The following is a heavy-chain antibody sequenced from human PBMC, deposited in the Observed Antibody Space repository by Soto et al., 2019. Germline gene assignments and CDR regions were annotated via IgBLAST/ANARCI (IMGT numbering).Heavy chain of an antibody. V-gene: IGHV3-23*01. CDR1: GFTFSSYA. Sequence: GGSLRLSCAASGFTFSSYAMSWVRQAPGKGLEWVSAISGRGDNTYYADSVKGRFTISRDNSKNTLYLQMSSLRAVDTAVYYCVHPRSTVQIPPTWGQGTLVTVSS. J-gene: IGHJ5*02. D-gene: IGHD4-17*01. CDR3: VHPRSTVQIPPT. CDR2: ISGRGDNT.